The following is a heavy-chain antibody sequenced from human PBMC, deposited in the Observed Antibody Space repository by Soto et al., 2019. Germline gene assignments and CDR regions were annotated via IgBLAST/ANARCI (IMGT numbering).Heavy chain of an antibody. CDR1: GFTFSSYW. J-gene: IGHJ4*02. CDR2: IKQDGSEK. CDR3: ARYVACFNCSDYIDYFNY. D-gene: IGHD6-25*01. Sequence: GGSLKLSCAASGFTFSSYWMSWVRQAPGKGLEWVANIKQDGSEKYYVDSVKGRFTISRDNAKNSLYLQMNSLRAEDTAVYYCARYVACFNCSDYIDYFNYWGQGALVTVSS. V-gene: IGHV3-7*01.